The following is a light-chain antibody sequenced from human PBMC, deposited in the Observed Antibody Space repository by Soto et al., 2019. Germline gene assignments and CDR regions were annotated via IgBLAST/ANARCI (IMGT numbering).Light chain of an antibody. J-gene: IGKJ5*01. Sequence: IVLTHSPCTLSLSPLERATLSCRSTQSVTSNFLACYQQKPGQAPRLLIYGTSSRATGIPDRFSGSGSGTDFTLTISRVEPEDFAVYYCQQYGTSLMTFGQGTRLEIK. CDR1: QSVTSNF. CDR3: QQYGTSLMT. CDR2: GTS. V-gene: IGKV3-20*01.